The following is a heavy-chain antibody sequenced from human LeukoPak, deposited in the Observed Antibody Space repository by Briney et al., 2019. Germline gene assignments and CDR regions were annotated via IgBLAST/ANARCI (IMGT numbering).Heavy chain of an antibody. J-gene: IGHJ5*02. Sequence: SETLSPTCSVSSGSMSSYHWSWIRQSAGKGLEWIGRIYSSGSTIYNPSLKSRVTMSVDTSKNQFSLKLSSVTAADTAVYYCASYSSGYLLSWGQGTLVTVSS. CDR2: IYSSGST. CDR1: SGSMSSYH. CDR3: ASYSSGYLLS. V-gene: IGHV4-4*07. D-gene: IGHD3-22*01.